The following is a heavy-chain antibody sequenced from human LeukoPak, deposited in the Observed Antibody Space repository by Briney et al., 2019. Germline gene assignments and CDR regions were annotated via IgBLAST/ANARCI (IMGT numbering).Heavy chain of an antibody. CDR3: VGDGHSNTGMNY. Sequence: GGSLRLSCATSGVTFSGSTIHWVRQAPGKGLEWIGHIRSKANSYVTIYGASVKGRFTISRDDSKNTAYLHMNSLKTEDTAVYYCVGDGHSNTGMNYWGQGTLVTVSS. J-gene: IGHJ4*02. D-gene: IGHD2/OR15-2a*01. CDR1: GVTFSGST. V-gene: IGHV3-73*01. CDR2: IRSKANSYVT.